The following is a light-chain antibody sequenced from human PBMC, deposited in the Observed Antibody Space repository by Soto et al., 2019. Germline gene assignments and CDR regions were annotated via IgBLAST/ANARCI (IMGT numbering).Light chain of an antibody. CDR3: SSYTSSSLVV. Sequence: QSALTQPASVSGSPGQSITISCTGTSSDVGGYNYVPWYQQHPGKAPKLMIYDVSNRPSGVSNRFSGSKSGNTASLTISGLQAEDEADYYCSSYTSSSLVVFGGGTQLTVL. J-gene: IGLJ2*01. CDR2: DVS. CDR1: SSDVGGYNY. V-gene: IGLV2-14*01.